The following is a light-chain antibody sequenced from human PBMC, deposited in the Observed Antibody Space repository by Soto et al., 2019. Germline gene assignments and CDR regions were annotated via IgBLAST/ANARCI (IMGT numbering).Light chain of an antibody. CDR1: SSNIGAAYD. CDR2: GNN. Sequence: QSVLTQPPSVSGAPGQKVTISCTRSSSNIGAAYDVHWYQHLPGTAPKLLIYGNNNRPSGVADRFSGSKSGTTASLAITGLQAEDEAAYYCQCYDSGLSGWVFGGGTKLTVL. V-gene: IGLV1-40*01. J-gene: IGLJ3*02. CDR3: QCYDSGLSGWV.